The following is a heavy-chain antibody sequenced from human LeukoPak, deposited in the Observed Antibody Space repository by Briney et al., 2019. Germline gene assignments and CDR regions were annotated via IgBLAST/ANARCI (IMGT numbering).Heavy chain of an antibody. V-gene: IGHV3-48*01. CDR2: ISSSSSTI. CDR1: GFTFSSYS. CDR3: AREGVVGVPAARLLDAFDI. Sequence: PGGSLRLSCAASGFTFSSYSMNWVRQAPGKGLEWVSYISSSSSTIYYADSVKGRFTISRDNAKNSLYLQMSSLRAEDTAVYYCAREGVVGVPAARLLDAFDIWGQGTRVTVSS. D-gene: IGHD2-2*01. J-gene: IGHJ3*02.